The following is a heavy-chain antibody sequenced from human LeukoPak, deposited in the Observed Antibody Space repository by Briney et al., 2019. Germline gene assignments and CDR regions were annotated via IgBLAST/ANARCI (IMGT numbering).Heavy chain of an antibody. V-gene: IGHV3-48*03. J-gene: IGHJ6*04. D-gene: IGHD6-19*01. CDR1: GFTFSSYE. Sequence: PGGSLRLSCAASGFTFSSYEMNWVRQAPGKGLEWVSYISSSGSAIYYADSVKGRFTISRDNAENSLYLQMNSLRAEDTAVYYCARVSLAVYYYYGMDVWGKGTTVTVSS. CDR3: ARVSLAVYYYYGMDV. CDR2: ISSSGSAI.